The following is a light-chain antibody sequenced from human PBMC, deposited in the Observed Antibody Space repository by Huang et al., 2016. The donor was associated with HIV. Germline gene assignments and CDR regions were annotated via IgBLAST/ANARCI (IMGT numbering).Light chain of an antibody. Sequence: IVLTQSPATLSWYPGERVTLSCRASQSVGNYIAWYQQHPGQSPKLLIYDTSNRATGTPVRFRGSGSGTDFTLTISSLESEDFAVYYCQQRSSGVTFGGGTKVQVK. CDR3: QQRSSGVT. CDR1: QSVGNY. V-gene: IGKV3-11*01. CDR2: DTS. J-gene: IGKJ4*01.